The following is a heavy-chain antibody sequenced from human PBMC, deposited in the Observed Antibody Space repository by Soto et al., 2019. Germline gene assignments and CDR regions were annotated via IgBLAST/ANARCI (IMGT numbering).Heavy chain of an antibody. D-gene: IGHD3-10*01. Sequence: PVGSLRLSCAASGFTFSNAWMSWVRQAPGKGLEWVGRIKSKTDGGTTDHAAPVKGRFTISRDDSKNTLYLQMNSLKTEDTAVYYCTTVALWFGVPLWGQGTLVTVSS. CDR3: TTVALWFGVPL. J-gene: IGHJ1*01. V-gene: IGHV3-15*01. CDR1: GFTFSNAW. CDR2: IKSKTDGGTT.